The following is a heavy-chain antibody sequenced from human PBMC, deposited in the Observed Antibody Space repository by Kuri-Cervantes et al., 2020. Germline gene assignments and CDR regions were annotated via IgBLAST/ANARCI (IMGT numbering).Heavy chain of an antibody. CDR3: ARDAYSSGWYDAFDI. D-gene: IGHD6-19*01. CDR2: INPSGGST. V-gene: IGHV1-46*01. Sequence: ASVKVSCKASGYTFTSYYMHWVRQAPGQGLEWMGIINPSGGSTSYAQKFQGRVTMTRGTSISTAYMELSRLRSDDTAVYYCARDAYSSGWYDAFDIWGQGTMVTVSS. J-gene: IGHJ3*02. CDR1: GYTFTSYY.